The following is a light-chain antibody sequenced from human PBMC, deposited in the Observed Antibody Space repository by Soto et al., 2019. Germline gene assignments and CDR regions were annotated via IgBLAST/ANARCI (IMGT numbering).Light chain of an antibody. Sequence: QSALTQPASVSGSPGQSITISCTGSSSDVGTSNLVSWYQQHPGTAPKLVIYEDGKRPSGISNRFSGSKSGNTASLTISGLQAEDEADYYCCSYASITTFVVFGGGTKVTVL. V-gene: IGLV2-23*02. CDR2: EDG. CDR1: SSDVGTSNL. J-gene: IGLJ3*02. CDR3: CSYASITTFVV.